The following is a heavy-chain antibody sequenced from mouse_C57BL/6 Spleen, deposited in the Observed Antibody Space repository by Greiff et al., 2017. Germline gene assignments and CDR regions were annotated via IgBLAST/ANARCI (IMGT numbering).Heavy chain of an antibody. D-gene: IGHD4-1*01. CDR2: INPSSGYT. V-gene: IGHV1-7*01. J-gene: IGHJ1*03. CDR1: GYTFTSYW. Sequence: QVQLQQSGAELAKPGASVKLSCKASGYTFTSYWMHWVKQRPGQGLEWIGYINPSSGYTKYNQKFKDKATLTADKSSRTAYMQLSSRTYEDSAVYYCARGGEKNWDWYFDVWGTGTTVTVSS. CDR3: ARGGEKNWDWYFDV.